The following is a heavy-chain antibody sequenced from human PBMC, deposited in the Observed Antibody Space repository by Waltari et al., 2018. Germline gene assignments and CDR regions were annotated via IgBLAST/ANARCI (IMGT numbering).Heavy chain of an antibody. Sequence: QVQLVESGGGVVQPGRSLRLSCAASGFTFSNYAMHWVRQAPGKGLEGVAITSYDGSNKYYADSVKDRFTISRDNSKNTLYLQMNSLRAEDTAVYYCARDYVGVTGTTFRVFDVWGQGTLVTVSS. CDR1: GFTFSNYA. D-gene: IGHD1-20*01. CDR2: TSYDGSNK. CDR3: ARDYVGVTGTTFRVFDV. J-gene: IGHJ3*01. V-gene: IGHV3-30-3*01.